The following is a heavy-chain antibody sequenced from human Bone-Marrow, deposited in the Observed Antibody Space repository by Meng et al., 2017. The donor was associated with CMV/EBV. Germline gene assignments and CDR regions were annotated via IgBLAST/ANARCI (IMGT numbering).Heavy chain of an antibody. CDR1: GISVDDKY. V-gene: IGHV3-66*02. Sequence: GESLKISCAASGISVDDKYMSWVRQTPGKGLEWVSLVYRNGSTSYADSVKGRFTISRDTFTNMLYLQMDSLRPEDAAIYYCTTDYSRTSGWYVLAHWGHGTRVTVSS. J-gene: IGHJ4*01. D-gene: IGHD6-19*01. CDR2: VYRNGST. CDR3: TTDYSRTSGWYVLAH.